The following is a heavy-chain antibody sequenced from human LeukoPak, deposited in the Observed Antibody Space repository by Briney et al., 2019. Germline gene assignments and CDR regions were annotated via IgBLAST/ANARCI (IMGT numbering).Heavy chain of an antibody. Sequence: PSGGSLRLSCAASGFTFSSYAMRWVRQAPGKGLEWVSAISGSGGSTYYADSVKGRFTISRDNSKNTLYLQMNSLRAEDTAIYYCAKEGLGYCSGGSCYFPVGATDYWGQGTLVTVSS. CDR2: ISGSGGST. J-gene: IGHJ4*02. CDR1: GFTFSSYA. D-gene: IGHD2-15*01. V-gene: IGHV3-23*01. CDR3: AKEGLGYCSGGSCYFPVGATDY.